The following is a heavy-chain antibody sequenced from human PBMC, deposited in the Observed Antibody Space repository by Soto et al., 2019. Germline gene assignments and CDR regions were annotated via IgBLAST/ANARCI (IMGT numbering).Heavy chain of an antibody. J-gene: IGHJ4*02. D-gene: IGHD3-3*01. CDR3: ARDAPSRITIFGVVIHDPEFFFDY. CDR1: GFTFSSYG. Sequence: GGSLRLSCAASGFTFSSYGMHWVRQAPGKGLEWVAVIWYDGSNKYYADSVKGRFTISRDNSKNTLYLQMNSLRAEDTAVYYCARDAPSRITIFGVVIHDPEFFFDYWGQGTLVTVSS. CDR2: IWYDGSNK. V-gene: IGHV3-33*01.